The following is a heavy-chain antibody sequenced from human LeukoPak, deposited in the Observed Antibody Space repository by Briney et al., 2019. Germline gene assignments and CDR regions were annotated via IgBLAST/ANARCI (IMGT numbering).Heavy chain of an antibody. D-gene: IGHD1-26*01. CDR1: GGTFSSYA. Sequence: ASVKVSCKAPGGTFSSYAISWVRQAPGQGLEWMGGIIPIFGTANYAQKFQGRVTITADESTSTAYMELSSLRSEDTAVYYCSHGGSYYYFDYWGQGTLVTVSS. V-gene: IGHV1-69*13. CDR3: SHGGSYYYFDY. CDR2: IIPIFGTA. J-gene: IGHJ4*02.